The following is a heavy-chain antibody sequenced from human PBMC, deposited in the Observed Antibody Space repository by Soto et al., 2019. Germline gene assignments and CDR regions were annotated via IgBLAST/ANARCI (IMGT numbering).Heavy chain of an antibody. CDR1: GGSISSSSYY. J-gene: IGHJ6*02. CDR3: ARRQQYSSSWAYYYYGMDV. D-gene: IGHD6-13*01. V-gene: IGHV4-39*01. Sequence: QLQLQESGPGLVKPSETLSLTCTVSGGSISSSSYYWGWIRQPPGKGLEWIGSIYYSGSTYYNPSLKSRVPISVDTSKNQFSLKLSSVTAADTAVYYCARRQQYSSSWAYYYYGMDVWGQGTTVTVSS. CDR2: IYYSGST.